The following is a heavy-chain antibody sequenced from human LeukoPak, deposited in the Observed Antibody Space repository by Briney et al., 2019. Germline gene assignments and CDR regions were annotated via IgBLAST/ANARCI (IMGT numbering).Heavy chain of an antibody. Sequence: SETLSHTCAVYGGSFSGYYWSWIRQPPGKGLEWIGEINHSGSTNHNPSLNSQVTISVDTSKNQFSLKLSSVTAADTAVYYCARGQRVGYCSSTSCPRGGYYYYYGMDVWGKGTTVTVSS. CDR3: ARGQRVGYCSSTSCPRGGYYYYYGMDV. V-gene: IGHV4-34*01. CDR2: INHSGST. J-gene: IGHJ6*04. CDR1: GGSFSGYY. D-gene: IGHD2-2*03.